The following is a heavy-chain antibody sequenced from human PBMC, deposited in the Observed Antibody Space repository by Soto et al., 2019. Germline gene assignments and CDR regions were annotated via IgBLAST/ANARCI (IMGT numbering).Heavy chain of an antibody. CDR1: GYTFTSYY. CDR3: ARDGGGPFGYDFWLAYYYYGMHG. D-gene: IGHD3-3*01. Sequence: ASVKVSCKASGYTFTSYYMHWVRQAPGQGLEWMGIINPSGGSTSYAQKFQGRVTMTRDTSTSTVYMELSSLRSEDTAVYYCARDGGGPFGYDFWLAYYYYGMHGWGQLTTIT. CDR2: INPSGGST. J-gene: IGHJ6*02. V-gene: IGHV1-46*01.